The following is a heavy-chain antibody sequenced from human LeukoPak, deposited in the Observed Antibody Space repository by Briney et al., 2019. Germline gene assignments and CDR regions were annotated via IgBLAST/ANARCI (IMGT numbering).Heavy chain of an antibody. CDR1: GFTFSSYA. CDR2: ISYDGSNK. J-gene: IGHJ4*02. CDR3: AKDRPQQYYDTSGYGYLLPDY. Sequence: PGRSLRLSCAASGFTFSSYAMHWVRQAPGKGLEWVAVISYDGSNKYYADSVTGRFTISRDNSENTLYLQMNRLRADDTAVYYCAKDRPQQYYDTSGYGYLLPDYWGQGTLVTVSS. V-gene: IGHV3-30-3*01. D-gene: IGHD3-22*01.